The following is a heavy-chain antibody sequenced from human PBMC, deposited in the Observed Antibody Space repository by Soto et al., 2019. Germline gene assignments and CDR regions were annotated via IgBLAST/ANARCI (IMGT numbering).Heavy chain of an antibody. J-gene: IGHJ4*02. CDR1: GYTFTSYG. CDR3: AREVTYYYGSGSPFVDY. V-gene: IGHV1-18*01. D-gene: IGHD3-10*01. CDR2: ISAYNGNT. Sequence: ASVKVSCKASGYTFTSYGISWVRQAPGQGLEWMGWISAYNGNTNYAQKLQGRVTMTTDTSTSKAYMELRSLRSDDTAVYYCAREVTYYYGSGSPFVDYWGQGTLVTVSS.